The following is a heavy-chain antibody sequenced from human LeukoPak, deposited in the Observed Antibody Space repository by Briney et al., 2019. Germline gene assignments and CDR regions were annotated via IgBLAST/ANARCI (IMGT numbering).Heavy chain of an antibody. CDR1: GFTFSSYS. J-gene: IGHJ5*02. CDR3: AREVFGVVQNWFDP. D-gene: IGHD3-3*01. CDR2: ISSSSNTI. V-gene: IGHV3-48*02. Sequence: GGSLRLSCAASGFTFSSYSMNWVRQAPGKGLEWVSYISSSSNTIYYADSVKGRFTISRDNAKNSLYLQMNSLRDEDTAVYYCAREVFGVVQNWFDPRGQGTLVTVSS.